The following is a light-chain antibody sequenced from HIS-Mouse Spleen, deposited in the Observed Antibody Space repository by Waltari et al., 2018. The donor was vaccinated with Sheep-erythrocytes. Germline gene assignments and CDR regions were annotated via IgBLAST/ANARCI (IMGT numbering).Light chain of an antibody. J-gene: IGLJ3*02. CDR2: EGS. CDR3: CSYAGSSTPWV. CDR1: SSDVWSYNL. Sequence: QSALTQPASVSGSPGQSIPISRTGTSSDVWSYNLVSWYQQHPGKAPKLMIYEGSKRPSGVSNRFSGSKSGNTASLTISGLQAEDEADYYCCSYAGSSTPWVFGGGTKLTVL. V-gene: IGLV2-23*01.